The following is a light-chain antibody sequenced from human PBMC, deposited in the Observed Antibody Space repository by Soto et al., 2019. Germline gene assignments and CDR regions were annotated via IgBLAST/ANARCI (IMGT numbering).Light chain of an antibody. J-gene: IGLJ1*01. CDR3: SSYTSSSTLLYV. V-gene: IGLV2-14*01. CDR2: DVS. CDR1: SSDVGGYNY. Sequence: QSALTQPASVCGSPAQSITISCNGTSSDVGGYNYVSWYQQHPGKAPKLMIYDVSNRPSGVSNRFSGSKSGNTASLTISGLQAEDEADYYCSSYTSSSTLLYVFGTGTKVTVL.